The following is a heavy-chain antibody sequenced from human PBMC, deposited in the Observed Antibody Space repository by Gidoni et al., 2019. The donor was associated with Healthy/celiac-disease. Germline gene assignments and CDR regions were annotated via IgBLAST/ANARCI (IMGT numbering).Heavy chain of an antibody. CDR1: GYTFTSYG. D-gene: IGHD3-3*01. CDR3: ARDRRSRRYYDFWSGYFDY. V-gene: IGHV1-18*01. CDR2: ISAYNGNT. J-gene: IGHJ4*02. Sequence: QVKLVQSGAEVKKPGASVKVSCKASGYTFTSYGISWVRQAPGQGLEWMGWISAYNGNTNYAQKLQGRVTITTDTSASTAYMELRSLRSDDTAVYYCARDRRSRRYYDFWSGYFDYWGQGTLVTVSS.